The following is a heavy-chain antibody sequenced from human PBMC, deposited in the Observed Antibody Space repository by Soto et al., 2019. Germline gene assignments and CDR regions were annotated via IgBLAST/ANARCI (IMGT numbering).Heavy chain of an antibody. CDR3: AREGSFPAFDI. V-gene: IGHV3-30-3*01. J-gene: IGHJ3*02. D-gene: IGHD6-13*01. CDR1: GFTFSSYA. CDR2: ISYDGSNK. Sequence: QVQLVESGGGVDQHGRSLRLSCAASGFTFSSYAMHWVRQAPGKGLEWVAVISYDGSNKYYADSVKGRFTISRDNSKNTLYLQMNSLRAEDTAVYYCAREGSFPAFDIWGQGTMVTVSS.